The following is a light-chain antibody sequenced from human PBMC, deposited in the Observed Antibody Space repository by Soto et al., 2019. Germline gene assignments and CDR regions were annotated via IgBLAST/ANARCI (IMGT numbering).Light chain of an antibody. CDR1: SSNIGSNY. V-gene: IGLV1-47*01. CDR3: AAWDASLSAL. Sequence: QSVLTQPPSASGTPGQRVTISCSGSSSNIGSNYVYWYQQLPGTAPKLLIYRNNQRPSGVPDQFSGSKSGTSASLAISGLRSEDEADYYCAAWDASLSALFGGGTKLTVL. CDR2: RNN. J-gene: IGLJ2*01.